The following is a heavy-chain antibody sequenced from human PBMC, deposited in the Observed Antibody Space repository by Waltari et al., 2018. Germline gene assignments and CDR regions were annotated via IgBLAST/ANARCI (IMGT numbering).Heavy chain of an antibody. V-gene: IGHV4-4*07. D-gene: IGHD3-3*01. CDR2: IYTSGST. J-gene: IGHJ5*02. Sequence: QVQLQESGPGLVKPSETLSLTCTVSGGSISSYYWSWIRQPAGKGLEWIGRIYTSGSTNYNPSLKSRVTMSVDTSKNQFSLKLSSVTAADTAVYYCAREVSPRFWATNHWFDPWGQGTLVTVSS. CDR1: GGSISSYY. CDR3: AREVSPRFWATNHWFDP.